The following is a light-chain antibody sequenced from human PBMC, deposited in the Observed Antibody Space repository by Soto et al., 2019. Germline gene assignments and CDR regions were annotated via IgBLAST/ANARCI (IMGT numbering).Light chain of an antibody. CDR1: SSDVGGYNY. Sequence: QSALTQPASVSGSPGQSITISCTGTSSDVGGYNYVSWYQQHPGKAPKLMIYEVSARTSGVSNGFSGSKSGNTASLTISGLQAEDEAHYYCTSCTSSIVVFGGGTKLTVL. CDR2: EVS. V-gene: IGLV2-14*01. J-gene: IGLJ2*01. CDR3: TSCTSSIVV.